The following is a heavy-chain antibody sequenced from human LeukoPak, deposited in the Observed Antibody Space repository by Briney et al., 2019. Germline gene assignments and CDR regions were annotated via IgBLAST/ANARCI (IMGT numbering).Heavy chain of an antibody. D-gene: IGHD1-26*01. J-gene: IGHJ5*02. CDR1: GYTFTNYA. Sequence: ASVKVSCKASGYTFTNYAMHWVRQAPGQRLEWMGWINAGTGDTDYSQDFQGRVTITRDTSATTAYMELSSLRSEDMAVYYCARESAPVGATSRGHWFDPWGQGTLVTVSS. V-gene: IGHV1-3*03. CDR2: INAGTGDT. CDR3: ARESAPVGATSRGHWFDP.